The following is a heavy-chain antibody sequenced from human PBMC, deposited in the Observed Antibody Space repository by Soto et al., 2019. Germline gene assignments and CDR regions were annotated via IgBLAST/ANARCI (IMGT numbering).Heavy chain of an antibody. J-gene: IGHJ4*02. V-gene: IGHV3-48*01. CDR1: GLTFSTYS. D-gene: IGHD5-12*01. Sequence: PGGSLRLSCAASGLTFSTYSMNWVRQAPGKGLEWVSYISSSSSTIFYTDSVKGRFTVSRDNAKNSLYLQMNSLRAEDTAVYYWARGSDGYKNWGQGTLVTVSS. CDR2: ISSSSSTI. CDR3: ARGSDGYKN.